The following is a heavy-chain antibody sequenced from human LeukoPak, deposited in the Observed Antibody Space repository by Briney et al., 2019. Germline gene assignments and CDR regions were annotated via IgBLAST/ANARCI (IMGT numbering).Heavy chain of an antibody. J-gene: IGHJ4*02. CDR1: GSSISSSNW. V-gene: IGHV4-4*02. D-gene: IGHD6-13*01. Sequence: SETLSLTRAVPGSSISSSNWWSWVRQPPGKGLEWIGEIYHSGSTNYNPSLKSRVTISVDKSKNQFSLKLSSVTAADTAVYYCAKDVDWYSSSWYGNWGQGTLVTVSS. CDR2: IYHSGST. CDR3: AKDVDWYSSSWYGN.